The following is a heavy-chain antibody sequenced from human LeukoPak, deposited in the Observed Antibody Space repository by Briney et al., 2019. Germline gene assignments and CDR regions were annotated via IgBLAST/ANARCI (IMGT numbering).Heavy chain of an antibody. J-gene: IGHJ4*02. CDR3: ARQRYCHSTSCYFDY. D-gene: IGHD2-2*01. V-gene: IGHV4-38-2*01. CDR2: MYHSGST. CDR1: GYSISSGYY. Sequence: SSETLSLTCAVSGYSISSGYYWAWIRQPPGKGLEWIGSMYHSGSTYDSPSLKSRVTMLVDTSKNQFSLKLTSVTAADTAVYYCARQRYCHSTSCYFDYWGQGTLVTVSS.